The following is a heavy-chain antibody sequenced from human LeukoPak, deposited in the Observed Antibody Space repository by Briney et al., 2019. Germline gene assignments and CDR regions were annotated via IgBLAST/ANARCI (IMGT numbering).Heavy chain of an antibody. V-gene: IGHV3-15*07. J-gene: IGHJ4*02. CDR1: GFSFSKAW. D-gene: IGHD6-19*01. CDR2: IKTMSDGGAT. CDR3: IRHEKNSGWY. Sequence: GGSLRLSCVVSGFSFSKAWMSWVRQAPGKGLKWVGRIKTMSDGGATDYAAPVTDRFSISRDDSKNTVYLQMNSLKSEDTAVYYCIRHEKNSGWYWGRGTLVTVSS.